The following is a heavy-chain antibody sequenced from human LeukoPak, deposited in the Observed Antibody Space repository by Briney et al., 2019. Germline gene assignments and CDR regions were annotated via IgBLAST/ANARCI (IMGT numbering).Heavy chain of an antibody. Sequence: GGSLRLSCAASGFTFSYSSMNWVRQAPGKGLEWISYISSSGSTRYYADSVKGRFTMSRDNAKNSLYLQMNSLRTEDTAVYYCARVVPASSPSDYWGQGTLVTVSS. CDR2: ISSSGSTR. J-gene: IGHJ4*02. D-gene: IGHD2-2*01. CDR1: GFTFSYSS. CDR3: ARVVPASSPSDY. V-gene: IGHV3-48*04.